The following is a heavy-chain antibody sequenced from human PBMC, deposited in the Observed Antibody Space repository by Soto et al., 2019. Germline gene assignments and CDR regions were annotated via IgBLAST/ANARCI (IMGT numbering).Heavy chain of an antibody. CDR1: GGSISKGDFY. Sequence: QVQLQESGPGLVKPSQTLSLTCTVSGGSISKGDFYWSWIRQPPGKGLEWNGYISDSGYTYDNPSLRSRVTISADASKNQFSLRLSSVTAADTAVYYCASRTGAGIDPWGQGTLVTVSS. CDR2: ISDSGYT. CDR3: ASRTGAGIDP. D-gene: IGHD6-19*01. J-gene: IGHJ5*02. V-gene: IGHV4-30-4*01.